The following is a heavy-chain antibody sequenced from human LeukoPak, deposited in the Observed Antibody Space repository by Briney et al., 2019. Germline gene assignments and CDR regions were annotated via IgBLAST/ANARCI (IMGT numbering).Heavy chain of an antibody. CDR1: KFTFRSYD. J-gene: IGHJ4*02. Sequence: GGSLRLSCAASKFTFRSYDMHWVRQAPGKGPQWVAYIRYDGSDILYADSVKGRFTISRDNSNDTLFLQMNSLRIEDTAVYYCGSYGSGSFPGYRGQGTLVTVSS. V-gene: IGHV3-30*02. CDR3: GSYGSGSFPGY. D-gene: IGHD3-10*01. CDR2: IRYDGSDI.